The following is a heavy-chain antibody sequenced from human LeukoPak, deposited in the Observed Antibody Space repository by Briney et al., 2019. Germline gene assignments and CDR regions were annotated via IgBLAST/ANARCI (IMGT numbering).Heavy chain of an antibody. V-gene: IGHV4-38-2*02. CDR3: ARDFGITIFGVAIPSFDY. Sequence: SETLSLTCTVSGYSISSGYYWGWIRQPPGKGLEWIGSIYYSGSTYYNPSLKSRVTISVDTSKNQFSLKLRSVTAADTAVYYCARDFGITIFGVAIPSFDYWGQGTLVTVSS. J-gene: IGHJ4*02. CDR2: IYYSGST. D-gene: IGHD3-3*01. CDR1: GYSISSGYY.